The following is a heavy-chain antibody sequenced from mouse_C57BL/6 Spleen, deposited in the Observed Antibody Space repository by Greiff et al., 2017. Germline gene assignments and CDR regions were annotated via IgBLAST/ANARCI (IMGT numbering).Heavy chain of an antibody. D-gene: IGHD1-1*01. J-gene: IGHJ4*01. CDR2: INPNNGGT. Sequence: EVKLMESGPELVKPGASVKIPCKASGYTFTDYKMDWVKQSHGKSLEWIGDINPNNGGTIYNQKFKGKATLTVDKSSSTAYMELRSLTSEDTAVYYCARITTVVATDYYAMDYWGQGTSVTVSS. V-gene: IGHV1-18*01. CDR1: GYTFTDYK. CDR3: ARITTVVATDYYAMDY.